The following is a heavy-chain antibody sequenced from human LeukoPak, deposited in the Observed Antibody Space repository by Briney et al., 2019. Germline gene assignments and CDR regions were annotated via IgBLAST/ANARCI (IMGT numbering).Heavy chain of an antibody. CDR2: VYDRGST. J-gene: IGHJ4*02. CDR3: ARGTVVPAAMRL. Sequence: SETLSLTCTVSGGSISSYYWNWIRQPPGKGLEWIGYVYDRGSTKYNPSLKSRVTISVDTSKNQFSLKLSSVTAADTAVYYCARGTVVPAAMRLWGQGTLVTVSS. CDR1: GGSISSYY. D-gene: IGHD2-2*01. V-gene: IGHV4-59*01.